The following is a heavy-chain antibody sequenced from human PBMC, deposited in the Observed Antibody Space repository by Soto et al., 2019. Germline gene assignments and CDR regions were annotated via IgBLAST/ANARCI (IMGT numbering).Heavy chain of an antibody. V-gene: IGHV3-48*01. J-gene: IGHJ4*02. CDR2: ISSSSSTI. CDR3: ARNLNYGLFDY. D-gene: IGHD4-17*01. Sequence: EVQLVESGGGLVQPGGSLRLSCAASGFTFSSYSMNWVRQAPRKGLEWVSYISSSSSTICYADSVKNRFTISRDNPKNSLYLQMNSLGADETAVYYCARNLNYGLFDYWGQGTLVTISS. CDR1: GFTFSSYS.